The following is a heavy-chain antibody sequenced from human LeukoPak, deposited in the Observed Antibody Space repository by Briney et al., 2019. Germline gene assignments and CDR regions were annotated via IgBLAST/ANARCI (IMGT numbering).Heavy chain of an antibody. CDR1: GVSMSGYY. CDR2: FNTRGIT. Sequence: SETLSFTCSVSGVSMSGYYWSWIRQPAGKGLEWIGRFNTRGITTYNSSCKTRVIISLDNSKNQFYLTLTSVNAADTAVYYCARGNYYGSASRGGFDYWGQGILVTVSA. D-gene: IGHD3-10*01. CDR3: ARGNYYGSASRGGFDY. J-gene: IGHJ4*02. V-gene: IGHV4-4*07.